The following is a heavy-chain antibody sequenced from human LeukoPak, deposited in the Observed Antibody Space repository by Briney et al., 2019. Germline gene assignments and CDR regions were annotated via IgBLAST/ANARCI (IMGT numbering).Heavy chain of an antibody. J-gene: IGHJ5*02. V-gene: IGHV1-8*02. CDR3: ARGRLLPPTYNWFDP. D-gene: IGHD2-21*02. Sequence: GESLKISCKGSGYTFTGYYMHWVRQAPGQGLEWMGWMNPNSGNTGYAQKFQGRVTMTRNTSISTVYMELSSLRFEDTAVYYCARGRLLPPTYNWFDPWGQGTLVTVSS. CDR1: GYTFTGYY. CDR2: MNPNSGNT.